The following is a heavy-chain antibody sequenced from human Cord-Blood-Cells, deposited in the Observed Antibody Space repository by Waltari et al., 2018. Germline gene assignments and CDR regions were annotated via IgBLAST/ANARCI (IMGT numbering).Heavy chain of an antibody. D-gene: IGHD6-6*01. CDR2: IIPILGIA. J-gene: IGHJ4*02. CDR1: GGTFSSYA. Sequence: QVQLVQSGAEVKKPGSSVKVSCKASGGTFSSYAISWVRQAPGQGLEWMGRIIPILGIANYTQKFQGRVTITADKSTSTAYMELSSLRSEDTAVYYCAREGYSSSSGDYWGQGTLVTVSS. V-gene: IGHV1-69*09. CDR3: AREGYSSSSGDY.